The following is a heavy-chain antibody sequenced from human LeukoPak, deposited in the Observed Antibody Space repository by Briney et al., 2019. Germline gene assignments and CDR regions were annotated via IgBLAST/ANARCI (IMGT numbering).Heavy chain of an antibody. J-gene: IGHJ3*02. CDR1: GGSISSGGYY. D-gene: IGHD3-22*01. V-gene: IGHV4-31*03. CDR3: ARVDRVNYYDSSGYYYGAFDI. Sequence: PSQTLSLTCTVSGGSISSGGYYWSWIRQHPGKGLEWIGYIYYSGSTYYNPSLKSRVTISVDTPKNQFSLKLSSVTAADTAVYYCARVDRVNYYDSSGYYYGAFDIWGQGTMVTVSS. CDR2: IYYSGST.